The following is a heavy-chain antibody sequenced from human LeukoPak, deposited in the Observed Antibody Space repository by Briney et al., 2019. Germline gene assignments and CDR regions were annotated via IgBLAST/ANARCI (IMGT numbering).Heavy chain of an antibody. Sequence: HPGGSLRLSCAASGFTFSSYAMHWVRQAPGKGLEWVAVISYDGSNKYYADSVKGRFTISRDNSNNTLYLQMNILTAQDTPVYYCAIDASGSGSYYYYYSGMDFWGQGTTVTVSS. CDR2: ISYDGSNK. CDR3: AIDASGSGSYYYYYSGMDF. CDR1: GFTFSSYA. D-gene: IGHD3-10*01. V-gene: IGHV3-30-3*01. J-gene: IGHJ6*02.